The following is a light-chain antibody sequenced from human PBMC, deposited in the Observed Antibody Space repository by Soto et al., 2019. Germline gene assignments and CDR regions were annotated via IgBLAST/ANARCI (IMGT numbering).Light chain of an antibody. CDR1: QSVSNY. J-gene: IGKJ2*01. Sequence: EIVLTQSQAALSLSPGERATLSCRASQSVSNYLAWYQQRPGRAPRLLIYDAYHRATGIPARFSGSGSGTDFTLTINSREPEDFAVYYCQQRGDRPRTFGQGTKLEIK. CDR3: QQRGDRPRT. V-gene: IGKV3-11*01. CDR2: DAY.